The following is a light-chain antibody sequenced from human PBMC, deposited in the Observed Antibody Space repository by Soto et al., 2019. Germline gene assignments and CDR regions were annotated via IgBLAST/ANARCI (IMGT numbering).Light chain of an antibody. J-gene: IGKJ1*01. Sequence: EIVLTQSPGTLSLYPGESATVSCRASQSVGSSLAWYHHKPGQAPRLLIYGSSGRATGIPDRFSGSGSGTDFTLTISRLEPEDFAVYYCQQYDTLPRTFGQGTKVDIK. CDR3: QQYDTLPRT. CDR2: GSS. CDR1: QSVGSS. V-gene: IGKV3-20*01.